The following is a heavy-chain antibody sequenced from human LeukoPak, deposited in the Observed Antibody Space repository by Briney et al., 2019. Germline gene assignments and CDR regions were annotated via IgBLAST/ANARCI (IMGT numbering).Heavy chain of an antibody. D-gene: IGHD3-22*01. J-gene: IGHJ3*02. CDR3: ARVTEQGWLLDAFDI. CDR1: GGTFTSYA. CDR2: IIPIFGTA. V-gene: IGHV1-69*05. Sequence: PVKVSCKASGGTFTSYAISWVRQAPGQGLEWMGGIIPIFGTANYAQKFQGRATITTDESTSTDYMELSSLSSEDTAVYYCARVTEQGWLLDAFDIWGQGTMVTVSS.